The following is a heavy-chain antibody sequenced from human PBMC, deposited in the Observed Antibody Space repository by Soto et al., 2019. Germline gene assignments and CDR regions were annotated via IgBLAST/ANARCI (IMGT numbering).Heavy chain of an antibody. J-gene: IGHJ5*02. CDR2: ISWNSGSI. CDR3: ARDGIVRGFDP. D-gene: IGHD2-15*01. Sequence: VQLVESGGGLVQPGRSLRLSCAASGFTFDDYAMHWVRQAPGKGLEWVSGISWNSGSIGYADSVKGRFTISRDNAKNSLYLQMDSLRAEDTAVYYCARDGIVRGFDPWGQGTLVTVSS. CDR1: GFTFDDYA. V-gene: IGHV3-9*01.